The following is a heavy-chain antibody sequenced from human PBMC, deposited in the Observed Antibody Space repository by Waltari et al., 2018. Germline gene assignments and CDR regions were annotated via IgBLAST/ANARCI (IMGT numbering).Heavy chain of an antibody. CDR1: GFTFSSYW. D-gene: IGHD2-2*01. Sequence: EVQLVESGGGLVQPGGSLRLSCAASGFTFSSYWMSWVRQAPGKGLEWVANIKQDGSEKYYGDSVKGRFTISRDNAKNSLYLQMNSRRAEDTAVYYCARYCSSTSCYFHYYYGMDVWGQGTTVTVSS. J-gene: IGHJ6*02. V-gene: IGHV3-7*02. CDR2: IKQDGSEK. CDR3: ARYCSSTSCYFHYYYGMDV.